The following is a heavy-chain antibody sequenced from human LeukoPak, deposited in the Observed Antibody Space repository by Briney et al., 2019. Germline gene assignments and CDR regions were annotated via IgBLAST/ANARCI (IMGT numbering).Heavy chain of an antibody. J-gene: IGHJ3*02. V-gene: IGHV3-23*01. CDR1: GFTFTNYA. D-gene: IGHD5-24*01. CDR3: ARRAYNWGAFDI. Sequence: PRGSLRLPCAASGFTFTNYAMSWVRQAPGKGLEWVSTISPSGGDTYYADSVKGRFTISKDISKNTLLLQMNSLRAEDTAVYYCARRAYNWGAFDIWGQGTMVTVSS. CDR2: ISPSGGDT.